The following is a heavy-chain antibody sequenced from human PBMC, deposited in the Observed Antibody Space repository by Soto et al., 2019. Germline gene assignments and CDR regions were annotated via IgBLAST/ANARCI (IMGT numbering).Heavy chain of an antibody. CDR2: IIPIFGTA. D-gene: IGHD1-26*01. CDR1: GGTFSSYA. CDR3: ARDGPELVGAPGY. V-gene: IGHV1-69*01. Sequence: QVQLVQAGAEVKKHGSSVKVSCKAAGGTFSSYAISWVRQVPGQGLEWMGGIIPIFGTAEYAQKFQGRVTITADESTSTAYMELSSLRSEDTAVYYCARDGPELVGAPGYWGQGTLVTVSS. J-gene: IGHJ4*02.